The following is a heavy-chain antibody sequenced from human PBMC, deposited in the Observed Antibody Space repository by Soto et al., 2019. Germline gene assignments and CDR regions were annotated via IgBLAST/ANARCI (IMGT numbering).Heavy chain of an antibody. Sequence: SVKVSCKASGGTCSSYAISCVRQAPGQGLEWMGGIIPIFGTANYAQKFQGGVTITADESTSTAYMELSSLRSEDTAVYYCAREKEYSSSWNWFDPWGQGTLVTVSS. D-gene: IGHD6-13*01. CDR3: AREKEYSSSWNWFDP. CDR2: IIPIFGTA. CDR1: GGTCSSYA. J-gene: IGHJ5*02. V-gene: IGHV1-69*13.